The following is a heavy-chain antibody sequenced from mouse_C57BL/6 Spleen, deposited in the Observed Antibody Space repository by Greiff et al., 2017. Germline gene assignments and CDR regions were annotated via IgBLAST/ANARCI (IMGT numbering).Heavy chain of an antibody. CDR1: GYSFTGYF. J-gene: IGHJ2*01. Sequence: VQLQQSGPELVKPGDSVKISCKASGYSFTGYFMNWVMQSHGKSLEWIGRINPYNGDTFYNQKFKGKATLTVDKSASTAYMELRSLTSEDSAVYYCERGCCGSSHYFGYWGQGTTLTVSS. V-gene: IGHV1-20*01. CDR2: INPYNGDT. CDR3: ERGCCGSSHYFGY. D-gene: IGHD1-1*01.